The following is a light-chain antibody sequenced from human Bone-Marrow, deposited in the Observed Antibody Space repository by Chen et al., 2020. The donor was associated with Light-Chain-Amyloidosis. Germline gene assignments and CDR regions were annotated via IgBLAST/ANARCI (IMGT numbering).Light chain of an antibody. V-gene: IGLV4-69*01. J-gene: IGLJ3*02. CDR3: QTWGTGIQV. Sequence: QLVVTQSPSASASLGASVKLTCTLSSGHSNYAVAWHQQQPEKGPRYLMKLNSDGSHNKGDGIPDRCSGSSSGAERYLTIASLQAEDEADYFCQTWGTGIQVFGGGTKLTVL. CDR1: SGHSNYA. CDR2: LNSDGSH.